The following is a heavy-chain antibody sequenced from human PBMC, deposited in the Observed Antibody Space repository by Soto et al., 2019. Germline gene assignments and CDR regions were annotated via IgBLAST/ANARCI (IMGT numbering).Heavy chain of an antibody. V-gene: IGHV3-23*01. CDR3: AKDDCSGGSCYGLFDY. CDR1: GCTFSSYG. CDR2: ISGSGGST. Sequence: VGSLRLSCAASGCTFSSYGMHWVRQATGKGLEWVSAISGSGGSTYYADSVKGRFTISRDNSKNTLYLQMNSLRAEDTAVYYCAKDDCSGGSCYGLFDYWGQGTLVTVSS. D-gene: IGHD2-15*01. J-gene: IGHJ4*02.